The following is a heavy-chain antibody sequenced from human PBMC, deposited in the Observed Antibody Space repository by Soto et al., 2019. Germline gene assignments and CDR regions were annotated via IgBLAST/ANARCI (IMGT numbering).Heavy chain of an antibody. J-gene: IGHJ4*02. V-gene: IGHV4-34*01. CDR2: INHSGVS. CDR3: ATSYGNAWYTF. CDR1: GGSFSGYY. D-gene: IGHD6-13*01. Sequence: SETLSLTCAVYGGSFSGYYWTWIRQPPGKGLEWIGEINHSGVSNYNPSLKSRVTFSVDTSKNHFTLLLRSVTAADTAVYYCATSYGNAWYTFWGQGTQVTVSS.